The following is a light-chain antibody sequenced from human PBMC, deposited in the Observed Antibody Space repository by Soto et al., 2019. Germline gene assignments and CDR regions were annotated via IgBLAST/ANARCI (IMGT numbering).Light chain of an antibody. V-gene: IGLV1-40*01. CDR1: SSNIGAGYD. CDR2: AFT. CDR3: SSYTNINTRACV. Sequence: QSVLTQPPSVSGAPGQRVTISCTWNSSNIGAGYDVHWYQKRLDEAPKLVIYAFTDRPSGVPDRFSGSKSGNTASLTISGLQAEDEAEYYCSSYTNINTRACVFGTGTKLTVL. J-gene: IGLJ1*01.